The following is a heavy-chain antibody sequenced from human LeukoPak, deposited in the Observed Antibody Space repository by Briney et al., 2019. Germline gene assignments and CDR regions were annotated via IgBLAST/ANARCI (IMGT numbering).Heavy chain of an antibody. D-gene: IGHD2-15*01. Sequence: GGSLRLSCAASGFTFDDYGMSWVRQAPGKGLEWVSDINWNGGSTDYADSVKGRFTISRDNAKNSLYLQMNSLRAEDTAVYYCATYCSGGSCYSLEDYWGQGTLVTVSS. CDR2: INWNGGST. J-gene: IGHJ4*02. CDR1: GFTFDDYG. V-gene: IGHV3-20*04. CDR3: ATYCSGGSCYSLEDY.